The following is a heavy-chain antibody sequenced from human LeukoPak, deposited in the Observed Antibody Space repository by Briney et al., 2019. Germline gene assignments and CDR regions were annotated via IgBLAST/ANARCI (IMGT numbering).Heavy chain of an antibody. CDR3: ARTPPYSSGWYDNWFDP. J-gene: IGHJ5*02. CDR2: INPSGCST. CDR1: GYTFTSYY. V-gene: IGHV1-46*01. Sequence: ASVKVSCKAPGYTFTSYYMHWVRQAPGQGLEWMGIINPSGCSTSYAQKFQGRVTMTRDTSTSTVYMELSSLRSEDTAVYYCARTPPYSSGWYDNWFDPWGHGTLVTVSS. D-gene: IGHD6-19*01.